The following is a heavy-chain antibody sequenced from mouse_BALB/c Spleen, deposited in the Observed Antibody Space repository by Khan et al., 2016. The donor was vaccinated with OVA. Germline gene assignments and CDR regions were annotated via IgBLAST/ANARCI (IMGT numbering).Heavy chain of an antibody. CDR2: LSYSGTT. D-gene: IGHD1-1*01. V-gene: IGHV3-2*02. Sequence: EVELVESGPGLLKPSQSLSLTCTVTGYSITSDYVWNWLRPLPGNKLEWMVYLSYSGTTTNSPSLRSRISITRDTSKNQFFLQLKCVSTDDTATYYCASGRLLLRYPDYFDYWGQGTTLTVSS. CDR3: ASGRLLLRYPDYFDY. CDR1: GYSITSDYV. J-gene: IGHJ2*01.